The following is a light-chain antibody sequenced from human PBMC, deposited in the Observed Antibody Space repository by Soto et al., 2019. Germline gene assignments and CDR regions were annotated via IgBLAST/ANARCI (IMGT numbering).Light chain of an antibody. J-gene: IGLJ2*01. CDR2: EVS. CDR3: SSYTSSTVV. V-gene: IGLV2-14*01. CDR1: SSDVGGYNY. Sequence: QSALTQPASVSGSPGQSITISCTGTSSDVGGYNYVSWYQQHPGKAPKLMIYEVSNRPSGVSNRFSGSKSGNTASLTISGLKAEEEADYYCSSYTSSTVVFGGGTKLHVL.